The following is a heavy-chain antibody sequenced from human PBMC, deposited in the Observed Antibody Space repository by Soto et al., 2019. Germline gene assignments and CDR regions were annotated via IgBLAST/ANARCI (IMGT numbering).Heavy chain of an antibody. D-gene: IGHD3-3*01. CDR2: MDPNSGST. Sequence: GASVKGSCEAAGYTVTTYDMNWVPQAPGQGLEWLGWMDPNSGSTGYAQNFQCRITMTRNISRDTAHMELSSLQSEETAVYYCARERKFDFWRKGLDVWGQGTTVTVSS. CDR1: GYTVTTYD. J-gene: IGHJ6*02. CDR3: ARERKFDFWRKGLDV. V-gene: IGHV1-8*01.